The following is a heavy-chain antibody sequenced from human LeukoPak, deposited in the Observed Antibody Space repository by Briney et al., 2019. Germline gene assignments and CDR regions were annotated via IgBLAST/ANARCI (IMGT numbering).Heavy chain of an antibody. Sequence: SGGSLRLSCAASGFTFSSYAMHWVRQAPERGLEWVSVISNSGGNIFYAESVKGRFTISRDNAKNSLYLQMNSLRAEDTALYYCAKAQTSLLWFGELFFWGQGTLVTVSS. V-gene: IGHV3-23*01. CDR2: ISNSGGNI. CDR1: GFTFSSYA. D-gene: IGHD3-10*01. CDR3: AKAQTSLLWFGELFF. J-gene: IGHJ4*02.